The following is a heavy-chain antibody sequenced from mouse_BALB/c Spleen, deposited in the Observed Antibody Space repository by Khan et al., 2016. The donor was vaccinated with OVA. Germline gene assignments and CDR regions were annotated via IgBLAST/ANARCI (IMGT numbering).Heavy chain of an antibody. CDR3: ARMARTIN. CDR2: INSNGGST. CDR1: GFTFSSYG. J-gene: IGHJ2*01. Sequence: LVESGGGLVQPGGSLKLSCAASGFTFSSYGMSWVRQTPDKRLELVATINSNGGSTYYPDSVKGRFTISRDNAKNPLYLQMSSLKSEDTAMYYCARMARTINWGQGTTLTVSS. V-gene: IGHV5-6-3*01.